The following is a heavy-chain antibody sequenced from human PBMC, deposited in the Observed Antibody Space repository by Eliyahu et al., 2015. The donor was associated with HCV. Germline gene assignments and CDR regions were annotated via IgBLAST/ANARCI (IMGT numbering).Heavy chain of an antibody. CDR1: GFTFSSYA. J-gene: IGHJ6*02. Sequence: EVQLVESGGGLVQPGGSLRLSCAASGFTFSSYAMHWVRQAPGKGLEYVSAISSNGGSTYYANSVKGRFTISRDNSKNTLYLQMGSLRAEDMAVYYCAREGYYYYYGMDVWGQGTTVTVSS. CDR3: AREGYYYYYGMDV. V-gene: IGHV3-64*01. CDR2: ISSNGGST.